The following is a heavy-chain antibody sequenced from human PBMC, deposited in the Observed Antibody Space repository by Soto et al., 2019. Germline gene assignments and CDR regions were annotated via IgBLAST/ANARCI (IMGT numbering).Heavy chain of an antibody. CDR3: ARCSGWYGQCYFDC. CDR1: GFIVSSSY. CDR2: LYSDGRT. J-gene: IGHJ4*02. D-gene: IGHD6-13*01. V-gene: IGHV3-53*02. Sequence: DVQLVETGGGLIRPGGSLRLSCAASGFIVSSSYMSWVRQAPGKGLEWVSVLYSDGRTYYADSVKGRFTISRDNSKNTLYLQRNSLSAEDTAVYYCARCSGWYGQCYFDCWGQGTLVTVSS.